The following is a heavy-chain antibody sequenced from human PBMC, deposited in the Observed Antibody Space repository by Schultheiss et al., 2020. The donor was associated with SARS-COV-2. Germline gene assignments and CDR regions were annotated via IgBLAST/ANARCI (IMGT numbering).Heavy chain of an antibody. Sequence: GGSLRLSCKGSGYSFISFWIVWVRQIPGKGLEWMGIIYPGDSDTRYSPSFQGQVTISADKSISTAYLQWSSLKASDTAMYYCARVLAAAGTWFDPWGQGTLVTVSS. CDR1: GYSFISFW. V-gene: IGHV5-51*01. D-gene: IGHD6-13*01. CDR2: IYPGDSDT. J-gene: IGHJ5*02. CDR3: ARVLAAAGTWFDP.